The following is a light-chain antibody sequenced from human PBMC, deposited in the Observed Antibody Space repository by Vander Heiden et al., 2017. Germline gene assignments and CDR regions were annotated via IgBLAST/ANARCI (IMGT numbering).Light chain of an antibody. V-gene: IGLV2-14*03. CDR2: DVS. CDR3: SSYTSSSTLEDV. J-gene: IGLJ1*01. Sequence: QSALTQPASVSGPPGQPITISCTGTSSDVGGYNYVSWYQQHPGKAPKLMIYDVSNRPSGVSNRFSGSKSGNTASLTISGLQAEDETDYYCSSYTSSSTLEDVFGTGTKVTVL. CDR1: SSDVGGYNY.